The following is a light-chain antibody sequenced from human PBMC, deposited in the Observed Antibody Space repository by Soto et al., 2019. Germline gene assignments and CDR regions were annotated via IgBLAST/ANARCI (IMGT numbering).Light chain of an antibody. CDR2: GAS. CDR3: QQYNNWPGT. Sequence: EIVMTQSPAPLSVSPGERATLSCRASQSVSSNLAWYQQKPGQAPRLLIYGASTRATGIPARFSGSGSGTEFTLTISSLQSEDFAVYYCQQYNNWPGTFGQGTKV. CDR1: QSVSSN. V-gene: IGKV3-15*01. J-gene: IGKJ1*01.